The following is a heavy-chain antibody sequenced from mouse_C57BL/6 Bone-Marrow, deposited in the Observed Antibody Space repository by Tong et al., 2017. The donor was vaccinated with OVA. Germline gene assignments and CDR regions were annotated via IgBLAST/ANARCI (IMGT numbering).Heavy chain of an antibody. V-gene: IGHV10-3*01. CDR1: GFSLSRYS. Sequence: EVQLQESGPGLVAPSQSLSITCTVSGFSLSRYSVHWVRQPPGKGLEWVARIRSKSNNYATYYADSVKDRFTISRDDSQSMIYLQMNNLKTEDTAMYYCVREGRGAYWGQGTLVTVSA. CDR2: IRSKSNNYAT. J-gene: IGHJ3*01. CDR3: VREGRGAY.